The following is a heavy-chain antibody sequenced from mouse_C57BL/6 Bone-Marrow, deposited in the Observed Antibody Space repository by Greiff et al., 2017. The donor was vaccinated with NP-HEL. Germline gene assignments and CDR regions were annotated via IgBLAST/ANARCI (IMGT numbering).Heavy chain of an antibody. J-gene: IGHJ3*01. Sequence: EVQLVESGAGLVKPGASLKLSCAASGFTFSSYAMSWVRQTPEKRLEWVAYISSGGDYTYYADTVKGRSTISIDNARNTLYLQMSSLKSEDRARYYCTRGLWDDDGGYWGQGTLVTVSA. CDR1: GFTFSSYA. CDR3: TRGLWDDDGGY. CDR2: ISSGGDYT. D-gene: IGHD2-4*01. V-gene: IGHV5-9-1*02.